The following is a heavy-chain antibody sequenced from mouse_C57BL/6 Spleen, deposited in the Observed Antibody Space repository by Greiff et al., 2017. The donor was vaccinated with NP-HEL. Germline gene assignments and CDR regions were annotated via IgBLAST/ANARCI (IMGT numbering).Heavy chain of an antibody. CDR2: IHPNSGSN. V-gene: IGHV1-64*01. CDR1: GYTFTSYW. J-gene: IGHJ3*01. Sequence: QVQLQQPGAELVKPGASVKLSCKASGYTFTSYWMHWVKQRPGQGLEWIGMIHPNSGSNNYNEKFKSKATLTVDKSSSTAYMQLSSLTSEDSAVYYCASDFAYWGQGTLVTVSA. CDR3: ASDFAY.